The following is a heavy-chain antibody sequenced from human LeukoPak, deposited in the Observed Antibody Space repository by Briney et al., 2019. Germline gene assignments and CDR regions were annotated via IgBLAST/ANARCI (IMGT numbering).Heavy chain of an antibody. Sequence: ASVKVSCKASGYTFTSYDINWVRQATGQGLEWMAWMNPNSGNTGYAQKFQGRVTMTRNTSISTAYMELSSLSSEDTAVYYCARDGSHYDFWSGYSEEGFDYWGQGTLVTVSS. V-gene: IGHV1-8*01. CDR3: ARDGSHYDFWSGYSEEGFDY. J-gene: IGHJ4*02. CDR1: GYTFTSYD. D-gene: IGHD3-3*01. CDR2: MNPNSGNT.